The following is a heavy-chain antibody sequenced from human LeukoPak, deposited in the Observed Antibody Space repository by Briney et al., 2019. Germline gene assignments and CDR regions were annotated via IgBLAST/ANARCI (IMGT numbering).Heavy chain of an antibody. CDR2: INPNSGGT. CDR3: ARDWDTGDGDAFDI. CDR1: GYTFTGYY. J-gene: IGHJ3*02. D-gene: IGHD7-27*01. V-gene: IGHV1-2*02. Sequence: GASVKVSCKASGYTFTGYYMHWVRQAPGQGLEWMGWINPNSGGTNYAQKFQGRVTMTRDTSISTAYMELSRLRSDDTAVYYCARDWDTGDGDAFDIWGQGTMVTVSS.